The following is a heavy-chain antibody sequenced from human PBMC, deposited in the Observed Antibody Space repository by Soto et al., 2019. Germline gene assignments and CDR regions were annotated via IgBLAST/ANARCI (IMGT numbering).Heavy chain of an antibody. CDR1: GFTFSSYS. V-gene: IGHV3-21*01. CDR3: ARGVSYCGGDCYSNY. CDR2: ISSSSYI. J-gene: IGHJ4*02. D-gene: IGHD2-21*01. Sequence: PGGSLRLSCAASGFTFSSYSMNWVRQAPGKGLEWVSSISSSSYIYYADSVKGRFTISRDNAKNSLYLQMNSLRAEDTAVYYCARGVSYCGGDCYSNYWGQGTLVTVS.